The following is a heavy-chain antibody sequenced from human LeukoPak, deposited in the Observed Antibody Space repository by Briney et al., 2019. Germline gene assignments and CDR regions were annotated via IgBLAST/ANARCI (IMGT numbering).Heavy chain of an antibody. D-gene: IGHD6-19*01. CDR3: AKDDESSSGSMARTFDY. Sequence: GGSLRLSCVASGFTFSSYSMNWVRQAPGKGLEWISYISEGSDTIYYADSVKGRFTISRDNSKNTLYLQMNSPRAEDTAVYYCAKDDESSSGSMARTFDYWGQGTLVTVSS. CDR2: ISEGSDTI. V-gene: IGHV3-48*01. CDR1: GFTFSSYS. J-gene: IGHJ4*02.